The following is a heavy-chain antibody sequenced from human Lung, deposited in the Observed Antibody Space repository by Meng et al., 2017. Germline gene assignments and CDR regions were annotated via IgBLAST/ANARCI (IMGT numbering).Heavy chain of an antibody. Sequence: QVQLVQSGAEVKKPGASVKVSCKPSGYNFPDYWLHWVRRAPGQGLEWMGRINPKSGDTQYAQRFQGRVTMTGDTSISTAYMELSGLRSDDTAMYYCARDEDISAAGKLFGDYWGQGTLVTVSS. CDR2: INPKSGDT. CDR3: ARDEDISAAGKLFGDY. V-gene: IGHV1-2*06. D-gene: IGHD6-13*01. CDR1: GYNFPDYW. J-gene: IGHJ4*02.